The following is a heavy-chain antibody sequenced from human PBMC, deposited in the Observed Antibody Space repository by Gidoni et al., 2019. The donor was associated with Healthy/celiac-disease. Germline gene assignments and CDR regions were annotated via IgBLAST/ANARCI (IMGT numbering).Heavy chain of an antibody. CDR1: GFTFSSYE. CDR3: ARGGWPVGATTFDY. CDR2: IGTAGDT. D-gene: IGHD1-26*01. V-gene: IGHV3-13*01. Sequence: VQLVESGGGLVQPGVSLRLSCAASGFTFSSYEMHWVRQATGKGLEGVSAIGTAGDTYYPGSVKGRFTIYRENAKNSLYLQMNSLRAGDTAVYYCARGGWPVGATTFDYWGQGTLVTVSS. J-gene: IGHJ4*02.